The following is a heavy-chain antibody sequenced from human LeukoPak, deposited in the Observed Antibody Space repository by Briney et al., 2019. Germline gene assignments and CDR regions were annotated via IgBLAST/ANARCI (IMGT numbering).Heavy chain of an antibody. CDR3: ARRYSSSSPFDY. CDR2: IYTSGSP. D-gene: IGHD6-6*01. V-gene: IGHV4-4*07. Sequence: SETLSLTCTVSGGSISNFWSWIRQPAGKGLEWIGRIYTSGSPNYNPSLKSRVTMSVDTSKYQFSLILDSVTAADTAVYYCARRYSSSSPFDYWGQGTLVTVSS. CDR1: GGSISNF. J-gene: IGHJ4*02.